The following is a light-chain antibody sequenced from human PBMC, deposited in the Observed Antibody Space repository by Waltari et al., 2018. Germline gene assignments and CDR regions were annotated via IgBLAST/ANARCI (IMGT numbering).Light chain of an antibody. Sequence: QSALTQPASVSGSPGQSITISCSGTKRDIGTYDLVSWYQHHPGKAPKVIIYQANKRPSGVSNRFSGAKSGNTASLTVSGLQAEDEADYYGCAYAGSYTYVFGGGTKVTV. J-gene: IGLJ1*01. CDR3: CAYAGSYTYV. CDR2: QAN. V-gene: IGLV2-23*01. CDR1: KRDIGTYDL.